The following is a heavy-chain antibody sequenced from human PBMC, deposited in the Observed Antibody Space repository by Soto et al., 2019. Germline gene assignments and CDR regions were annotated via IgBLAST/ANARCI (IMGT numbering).Heavy chain of an antibody. CDR3: ALIAAAGIDY. J-gene: IGHJ4*02. D-gene: IGHD6-13*01. Sequence: ASVKVSCKASGYTFTSYGISWVRQAPGQGLEWMGWISADNGNTNYAQKLQGRVTMNTYTYTGTAYMELRRLRSDATAVYYCALIAAAGIDYWGQGTLVTVSS. CDR1: GYTFTSYG. V-gene: IGHV1-18*01. CDR2: ISADNGNT.